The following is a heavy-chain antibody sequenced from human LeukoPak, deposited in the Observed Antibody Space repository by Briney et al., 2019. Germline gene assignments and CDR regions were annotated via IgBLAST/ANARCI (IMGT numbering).Heavy chain of an antibody. CDR3: ARPGLGYCSSTSCYAGYYYYHYMDV. Sequence: APVKVSCKASGYTFTGYYVHWVRQSPGQGLGWRGWINPNSGGTNYAQKFQGRVPMTRATSISTAYMELSRLRSDATAVYYCARPGLGYCSSTSCYAGYYYYHYMDVWGKGTTVTVSS. V-gene: IGHV1-2*02. CDR1: GYTFTGYY. J-gene: IGHJ6*03. D-gene: IGHD2-2*01. CDR2: INPNSGGT.